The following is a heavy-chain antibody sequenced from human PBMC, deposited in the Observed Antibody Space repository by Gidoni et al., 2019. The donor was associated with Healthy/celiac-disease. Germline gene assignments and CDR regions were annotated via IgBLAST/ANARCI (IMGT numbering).Heavy chain of an antibody. J-gene: IGHJ4*02. Sequence: ELQLVESGGGLVQPGRSLSLSCTASGFTFGDYAMGWVRQAPGKGWEWVGFIRSKAYGGKTEYAASVKGRFTISRDDSKSIAYLKMNSLKTEDTAVYYCTRDGDTGDTVTDDFDYWGQGTLVTVSA. CDR1: GFTFGDYA. CDR3: TRDGDTGDTVTDDFDY. D-gene: IGHD4-4*01. CDR2: IRSKAYGGKT. V-gene: IGHV3-49*04.